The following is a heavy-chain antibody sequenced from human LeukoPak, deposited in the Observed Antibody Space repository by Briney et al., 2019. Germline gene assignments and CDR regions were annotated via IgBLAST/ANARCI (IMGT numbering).Heavy chain of an antibody. V-gene: IGHV1-18*01. J-gene: IGHJ4*02. CDR2: FSAYNGNT. Sequence: ASVKVSCKASCYTFTSYGISWVRQAPGQGLEWMGWFSAYNGNTNYAQKRQGRVTMTTDTCTSTAYMELRSLRSDDTVVFFCAKKTAYDILTGYYAARVSYYFDYWGQGTLVTVSS. CDR3: AKKTAYDILTGYYAARVSYYFDY. D-gene: IGHD3-9*01. CDR1: CYTFTSYG.